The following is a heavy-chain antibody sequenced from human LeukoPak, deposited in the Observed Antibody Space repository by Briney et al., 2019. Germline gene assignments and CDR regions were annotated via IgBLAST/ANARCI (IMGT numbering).Heavy chain of an antibody. J-gene: IGHJ6*03. Sequence: GGSLRLSCAASGFTFSSYWMSWVRQAPGKGLEWVSAISGSGGSTYYADSVKGRFTISRDNSKNTLYLQMNSLRAEDTAVYYCAKGSSGWSYYYYYYMDVWSKGTTVTVSS. CDR1: GFTFSSYW. CDR2: ISGSGGST. CDR3: AKGSSGWSYYYYYYMDV. V-gene: IGHV3-23*01. D-gene: IGHD6-19*01.